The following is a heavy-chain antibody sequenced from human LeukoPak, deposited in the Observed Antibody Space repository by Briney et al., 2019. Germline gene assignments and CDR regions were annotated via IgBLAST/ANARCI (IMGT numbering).Heavy chain of an antibody. D-gene: IGHD2-2*01. Sequence: PSETLSLTCAVYGGSFGGYYWSWIRQSPGKGLEWIGEINHSGSTNYNPSLKSRVTISVDTSKNQFSLKLSSVTAADTAVYYCARSAGGQLLSRNWFDPWGQGTLVTVSS. CDR1: GGSFGGYY. V-gene: IGHV4-34*01. CDR2: INHSGST. J-gene: IGHJ5*02. CDR3: ARSAGGQLLSRNWFDP.